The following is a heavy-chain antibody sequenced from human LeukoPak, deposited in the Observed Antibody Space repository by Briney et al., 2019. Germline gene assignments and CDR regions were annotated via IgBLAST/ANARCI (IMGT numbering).Heavy chain of an antibody. CDR3: ARNMGDY. D-gene: IGHD2/OR15-2a*01. CDR1: GYTLITAW. J-gene: IGHJ4*02. V-gene: IGHV3-7*04. CDR2: IKQDVSEK. Sequence: GGSLRLSFSAPGYTLITAWMTSVRQAPGKGVEWVDNIKQDVSEKYYVDSVKGRFTISRDNAKDSLFLQMNSLRAEDTGVYYCARNMGDYWGQGTLVTVSS.